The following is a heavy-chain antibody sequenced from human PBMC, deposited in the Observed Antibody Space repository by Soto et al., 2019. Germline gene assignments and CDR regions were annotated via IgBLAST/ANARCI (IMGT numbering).Heavy chain of an antibody. Sequence: QVQLVQSGAEVKKPGASVKVSCKASGYTFTSYDINWVRQATGQGLEWMGWMNPNSGNTGYAQKFQGRVTMTRNTSISTDYMELSSLRSEDTAVYYCARVERAYGSGTPDYWGQGTLVTVSS. CDR2: MNPNSGNT. V-gene: IGHV1-8*01. D-gene: IGHD3-10*01. J-gene: IGHJ4*02. CDR3: ARVERAYGSGTPDY. CDR1: GYTFTSYD.